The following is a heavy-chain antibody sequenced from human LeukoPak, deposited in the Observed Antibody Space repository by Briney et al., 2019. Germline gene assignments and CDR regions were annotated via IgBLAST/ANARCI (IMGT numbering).Heavy chain of an antibody. CDR2: IIPIFGTA. D-gene: IGHD2-2*01. V-gene: IGHV1-69*05. CDR1: GGTFSSYA. CDR3: ARDATRWYCSSTSCYLSWFDP. Sequence: SVKVSCKASGGTFSSYAISWVRQVPGQGLEWMGGIIPIFGTANYAQKFQGRVTITTDESTSTAYMELSSLRSEDTAVYYCARDATRWYCSSTSCYLSWFDPWGQGTLVTVSS. J-gene: IGHJ5*02.